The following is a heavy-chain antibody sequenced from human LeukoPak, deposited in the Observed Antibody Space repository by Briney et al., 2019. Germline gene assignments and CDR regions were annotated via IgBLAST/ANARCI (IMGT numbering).Heavy chain of an antibody. CDR1: GYTFTSYD. D-gene: IGHD3-10*01. CDR3: ARSPVGVRKKRDL. V-gene: IGHV1-8*01. Sequence: GASVKVSCLASGYTFTSYDINWVRQAPGQGLEWMGWMNPTSGHTGYVQKFQGRITMTRDTSVSTAYMELNSLTSEDTAVYYCARSPVGVRKKRDLWGQGTLVIVSS. J-gene: IGHJ5*02. CDR2: MNPTSGHT.